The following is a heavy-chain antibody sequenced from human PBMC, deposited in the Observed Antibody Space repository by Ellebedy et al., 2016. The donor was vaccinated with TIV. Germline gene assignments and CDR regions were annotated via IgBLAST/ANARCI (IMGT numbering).Heavy chain of an antibody. CDR2: IYSVGTT. V-gene: IGHV3-53*01. J-gene: IGHJ4*02. Sequence: GESLKISCAVSGFTVSNNYMSWVRQAPGKGLEWVSLIYSVGTTYYADSVKGRLTISRDGSKNTVYLQMNSLRAEDTAMYYCARRDRVAGVDYWGRGTLVTVSS. CDR3: ARRDRVAGVDY. D-gene: IGHD6-19*01. CDR1: GFTVSNNY.